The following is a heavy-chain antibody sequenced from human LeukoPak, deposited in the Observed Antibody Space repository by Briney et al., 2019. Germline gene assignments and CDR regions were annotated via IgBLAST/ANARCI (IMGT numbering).Heavy chain of an antibody. CDR2: ISDSGGST. V-gene: IGHV3-23*01. CDR1: GFTFSSYA. J-gene: IGHJ4*02. D-gene: IGHD2-15*01. CDR3: AKVATPRGYCSGGCCYCFDY. Sequence: PGGSLGLSCAASGFTFSSYAMSWVRQAPGKGLEWVSGISDSGGSTFYADSVKGRFTISRDNSKNTLYLQMNSLRAEDTAVYSCAKVATPRGYCSGGCCYCFDYWGQGTLVTVSS.